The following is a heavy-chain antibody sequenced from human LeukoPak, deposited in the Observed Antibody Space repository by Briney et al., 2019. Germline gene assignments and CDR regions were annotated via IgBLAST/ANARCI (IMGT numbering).Heavy chain of an antibody. D-gene: IGHD6-19*01. Sequence: WASVKVSCKASGYTFTGYYMHWVRQAPGQGLEWMGRINPNSGGTNYAQKFQGRVTMTRDTSISTAYMELSRLRSEDTAVYYCARFQNDGWYRPRGSNYYYYYGMDVWGQGTTVTVSS. V-gene: IGHV1-2*06. CDR3: ARFQNDGWYRPRGSNYYYYYGMDV. CDR1: GYTFTGYY. J-gene: IGHJ6*02. CDR2: INPNSGGT.